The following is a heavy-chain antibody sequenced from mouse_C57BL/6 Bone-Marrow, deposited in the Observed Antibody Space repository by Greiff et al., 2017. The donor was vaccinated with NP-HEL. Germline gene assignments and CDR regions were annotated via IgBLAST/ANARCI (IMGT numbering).Heavy chain of an antibody. CDR1: GYTFTSYG. V-gene: IGHV1-81*01. CDR3: ARFTTVVARDYYAMDY. D-gene: IGHD1-1*01. J-gene: IGHJ4*01. CDR2: IYPRSGNT. Sequence: VQLVESGAELARPGASVKLSCKASGYTFTSYGISWVKQRTGQGLEWIGEIYPRSGNTYYNEKFKGKATLTADKSSSTAYMELRSLTSEDSAVYFCARFTTVVARDYYAMDYWGQGTSVTVSS.